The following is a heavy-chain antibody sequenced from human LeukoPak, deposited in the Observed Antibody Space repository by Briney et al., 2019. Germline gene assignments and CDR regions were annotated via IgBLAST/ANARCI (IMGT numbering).Heavy chain of an antibody. Sequence: GGSLRLSCAASGFTFSSYGMHWVRQAPGKGLEWVAVISYDGSNKYYADSVKSRFTISRDNSKNTLYLQMSSLRAEDTAVYYCAKENLWFGESPGVFDYWGQGTLVTVSS. CDR3: AKENLWFGESPGVFDY. D-gene: IGHD3-10*01. V-gene: IGHV3-30*18. J-gene: IGHJ4*02. CDR2: ISYDGSNK. CDR1: GFTFSSYG.